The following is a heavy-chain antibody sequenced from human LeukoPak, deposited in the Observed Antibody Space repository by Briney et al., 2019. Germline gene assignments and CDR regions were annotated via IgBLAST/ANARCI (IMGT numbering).Heavy chain of an antibody. Sequence: GGSLRLSCAASGFTFSSYWMHWVRQAPGKGLVWVSRIDNDGSSTSYAGSVKGRFTISRDNSKNRLYVQMNSLRADDTAIYYCATGSGLWSPDYWGQGTLVTVSS. CDR3: ATGSGLWSPDY. J-gene: IGHJ4*02. V-gene: IGHV3-74*01. CDR2: IDNDGSST. D-gene: IGHD5-18*01. CDR1: GFTFSSYW.